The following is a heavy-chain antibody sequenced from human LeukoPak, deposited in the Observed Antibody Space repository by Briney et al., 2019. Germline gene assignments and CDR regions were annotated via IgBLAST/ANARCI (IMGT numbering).Heavy chain of an antibody. CDR3: ARDPSNTVGRNIYFDY. D-gene: IGHD1-14*01. J-gene: IGHJ4*02. CDR2: VSAYDGRT. CDR1: GFAFNKYG. V-gene: IGHV1-18*01. Sequence: ASVKVSCKASGFAFNKYGFSWVRQAPGQGPEWLGWVSAYDGRTNFAQNLQGRLTLTTDTSPTTAYMESRSLTSDDTAVYYCARDPSNTVGRNIYFDYWGQGTLVTVSS.